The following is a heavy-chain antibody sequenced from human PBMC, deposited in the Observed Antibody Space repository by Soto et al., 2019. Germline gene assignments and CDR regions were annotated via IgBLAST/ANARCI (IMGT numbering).Heavy chain of an antibody. CDR1: GGTFSSYA. J-gene: IGHJ4*02. CDR3: ASGGYSDGPFTAPPEY. D-gene: IGHD5-18*01. Sequence: QVQLVQSGAEVKKPGSSVKVSCKASGGTFSSYAISWVRQAPGQGLEWMGGIIPIFGTANYAQKFQGRVTITADESTSTGYMELCSLRSEDTAVYYCASGGYSDGPFTAPPEYWGQGPLVAVSS. V-gene: IGHV1-69*12. CDR2: IIPIFGTA.